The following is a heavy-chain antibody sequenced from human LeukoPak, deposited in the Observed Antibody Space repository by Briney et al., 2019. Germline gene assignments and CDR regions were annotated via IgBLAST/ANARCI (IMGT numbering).Heavy chain of an antibody. D-gene: IGHD3-10*01. J-gene: IGHJ4*02. Sequence: GESLKISCKGSGYRFSSYWIAWVRQMPGKGLEWMGIIYPGDSDTRYSPSFQGQVTISADKSISTAYLQWSSLKASDTAMYYCARPHYGSGSYPNGYFDYWGQGTLVTVSS. CDR1: GYRFSSYW. V-gene: IGHV5-51*01. CDR3: ARPHYGSGSYPNGYFDY. CDR2: IYPGDSDT.